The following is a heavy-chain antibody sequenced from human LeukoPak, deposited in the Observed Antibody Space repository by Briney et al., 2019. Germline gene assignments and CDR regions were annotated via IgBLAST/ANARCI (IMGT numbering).Heavy chain of an antibody. CDR1: GYTFAAYY. CDR2: INPNGGT. V-gene: IGHV1-2*04. Sequence: ASVKVSCKASGYTFAAYYMHWVRQAPGQGLEWMGWINPNGGTNYAQKFQGWVTMTRDTSISTAYMELSRLRSDDTAVYYCARWPYYYDSSGSPADYWGQGTLVTVSS. CDR3: ARWPYYYDSSGSPADY. J-gene: IGHJ4*02. D-gene: IGHD3-22*01.